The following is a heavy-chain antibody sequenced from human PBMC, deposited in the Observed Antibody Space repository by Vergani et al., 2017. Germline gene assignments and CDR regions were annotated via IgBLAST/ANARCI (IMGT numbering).Heavy chain of an antibody. Sequence: QVQLVQSGAEVKKPGASVKVSCKTSGYTFTSYGVTWVRQAPGQGLEWMGWISIYNGNTHYAQKLQGRVTMTTDTSTSTAYMELRSLTSDDTAVYYCAREAMVAVADHWAQGTRVTVSS. CDR2: ISIYNGNT. CDR3: AREAMVAVADH. D-gene: IGHD2-15*01. V-gene: IGHV1-18*01. J-gene: IGHJ4*02. CDR1: GYTFTSYG.